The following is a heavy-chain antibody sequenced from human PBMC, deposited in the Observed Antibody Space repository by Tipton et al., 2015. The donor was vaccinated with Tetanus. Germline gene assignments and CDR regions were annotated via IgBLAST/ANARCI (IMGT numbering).Heavy chain of an antibody. Sequence: GLVKPSETLSLTCAVSGASISPYYWSWIRQPPGKGLEWIGSIHDSGTTNYNPSLKSRLTMSVDTSNNLFSLKLTSVTAADTAVYYCARANYDFPKKGPFDSWGQGSLVIVSS. CDR1: GASISPYY. CDR3: ARANYDFPKKGPFDS. V-gene: IGHV4-59*01. CDR2: IHDSGTT. D-gene: IGHD3-3*01. J-gene: IGHJ4*02.